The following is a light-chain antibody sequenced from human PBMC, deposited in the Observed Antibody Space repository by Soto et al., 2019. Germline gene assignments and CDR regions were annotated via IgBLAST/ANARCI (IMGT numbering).Light chain of an antibody. V-gene: IGKV3D-15*02. CDR2: GVF. CDR3: QQYDSSPST. Sequence: EVVMTQSPVTLSVSLGQRATLSCRASQTVSSHIAWYQQKPGQAPRLLISGVFVRATGIPGRFSGSGSGTEFTLTISSLQSEDFAVYFCQQYDSSPSTFGGGTKVDIK. J-gene: IGKJ4*01. CDR1: QTVSSH.